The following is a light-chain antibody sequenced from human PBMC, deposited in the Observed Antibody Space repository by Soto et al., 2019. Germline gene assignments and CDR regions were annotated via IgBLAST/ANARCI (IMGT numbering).Light chain of an antibody. CDR2: DVS. V-gene: IGLV2-14*01. Sequence: QSALTQPASVSGSPGQSITISCTGTSSDIGGYNYVSWYQQHPGKAPKLMIYDVSNRPSGVSNRFSGSKSGNTASLTISGLQAEDEADYYCSSQAVSSTLGFGGGTQLTVL. J-gene: IGLJ7*01. CDR1: SSDIGGYNY. CDR3: SSQAVSSTLG.